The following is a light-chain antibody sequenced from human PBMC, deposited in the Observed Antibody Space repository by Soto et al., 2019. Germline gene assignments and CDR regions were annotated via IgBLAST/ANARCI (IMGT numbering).Light chain of an antibody. CDR3: QQSFSTPRT. CDR2: AAS. CDR1: QSINSY. Sequence: DIQMTQSPSSQSASVGDRVTITCRASQSINSYLNWYQQKPGKAPKLLIYAASSLQSGVPSRFSGSGSETAFTLTLSSLQPDDFATYYCQQSFSTPRTFGQGTRVEI. J-gene: IGKJ1*01. V-gene: IGKV1-39*01.